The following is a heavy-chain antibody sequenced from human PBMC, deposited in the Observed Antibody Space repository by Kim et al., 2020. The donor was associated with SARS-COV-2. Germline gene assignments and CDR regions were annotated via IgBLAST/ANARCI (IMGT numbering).Heavy chain of an antibody. CDR1: GFTFSNYW. J-gene: IGHJ5*02. Sequence: GGSLRLSCAASGFTFSNYWMSWVRQAPGKGLEWVANIKQDGSEKYYVDSVKGRFTISRDNAKNSLYLQMNSLRAEDTAVYYCARFRIAAAGTPWFDPWGQGTLVTVSS. CDR2: IKQDGSEK. D-gene: IGHD6-13*01. CDR3: ARFRIAAAGTPWFDP. V-gene: IGHV3-7*03.